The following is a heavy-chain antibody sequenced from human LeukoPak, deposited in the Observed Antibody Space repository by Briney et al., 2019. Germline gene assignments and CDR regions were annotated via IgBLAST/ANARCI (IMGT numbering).Heavy chain of an antibody. CDR2: INYSANT. CDR3: AILLTTTSDGSYFDH. Sequence: PSETLSLTCTVSGDSIGSNSYYWVWTRQPPGKGLEWFGSINYSANTYYSSSLRSRVTISVDTSRNQFSLKLNSVTAADTAVYSCAILLTTTSDGSYFDHWGQGTLVTVSS. CDR1: GDSIGSNSYY. D-gene: IGHD1-1*01. V-gene: IGHV4-39*01. J-gene: IGHJ4*03.